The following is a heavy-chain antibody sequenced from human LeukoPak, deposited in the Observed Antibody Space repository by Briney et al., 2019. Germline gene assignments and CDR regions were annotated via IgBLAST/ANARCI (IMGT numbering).Heavy chain of an antibody. CDR1: GSSLSSYY. V-gene: IGHV4-59*01. CDR2: IHYSGST. CDR3: ARADCSGGSCYAFDI. D-gene: IGHD2-15*01. J-gene: IGHJ3*02. Sequence: SETLSLTCTVSGSSLSSYYWSWFRQPPGKGLEWIGNIHYSGSTNYNPSLKSRVTMSVDTSKNQFSLKLSSVTAADTAVYYCARADCSGGSCYAFDIWGQGTMVTVSS.